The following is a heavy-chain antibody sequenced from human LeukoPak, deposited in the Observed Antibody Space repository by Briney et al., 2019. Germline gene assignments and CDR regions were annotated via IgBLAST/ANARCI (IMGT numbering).Heavy chain of an antibody. V-gene: IGHV3-74*01. CDR2: INSDGSST. CDR3: AREYYDYVWGSYRPFDY. CDR1: GFTFSSYW. Sequence: GGSLRLSCSASGFTFSSYWMHWVRQAPGKGLVWVSRINSDGSSTSYADSVKGRFTISRDNSKNTLYLQMNSLRAEDTAVYYCAREYYDYVWGSYRPFDYWGQGTLVTVSS. J-gene: IGHJ4*02. D-gene: IGHD3-16*02.